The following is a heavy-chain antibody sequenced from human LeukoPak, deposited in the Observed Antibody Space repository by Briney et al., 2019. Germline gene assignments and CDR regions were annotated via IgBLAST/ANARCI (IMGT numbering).Heavy chain of an antibody. CDR1: GFTFGDYA. CDR3: TREQWFGELYVSDP. V-gene: IGHV3-49*03. D-gene: IGHD3-10*01. J-gene: IGHJ5*02. CDR2: IRSKAYGGTT. Sequence: PGGSLRLSCTASGFTFGDYAMSWLRQAPGKGLEWVGFIRSKAYGGTTEYAASVKGRFTISRDDSKSIAYLQMNSLKTEDTAVYYCTREQWFGELYVSDPWGQGTLVTVSS.